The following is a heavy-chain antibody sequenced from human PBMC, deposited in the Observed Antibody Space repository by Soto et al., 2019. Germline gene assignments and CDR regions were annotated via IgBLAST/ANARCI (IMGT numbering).Heavy chain of an antibody. CDR2: IHHSGGT. D-gene: IGHD5-12*01. J-gene: IGHJ4*02. CDR3: TKNSAYALDY. V-gene: IGHV4-4*02. Sequence: QVQLHESGPGLVKPSGTLSLSCAVSGGSVNNNNWWSWVRQSPGNGLEWIGEIHHSGGTSYNPSLGSRATLSVDKSKNELSLRLNYVTAADTAVYYCTKNSAYALDYWGLGILVTVSS. CDR1: GGSVNNNNW.